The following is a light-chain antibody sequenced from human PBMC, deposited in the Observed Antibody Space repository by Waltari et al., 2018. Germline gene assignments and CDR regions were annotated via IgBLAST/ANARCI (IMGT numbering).Light chain of an antibody. V-gene: IGKV1-5*03. CDR3: QQYYSHPRT. CDR1: QSISSW. CDR2: KAS. Sequence: DIQMTQSPSTLSASIGDRVTVTCRASQSISSWLAWYQQKPGKAPKLLISKASSLERGVPSRFSGSGSGTEFTLTISSLQPGDFATYYCQQYYSHPRTFGQGTKVEIK. J-gene: IGKJ1*01.